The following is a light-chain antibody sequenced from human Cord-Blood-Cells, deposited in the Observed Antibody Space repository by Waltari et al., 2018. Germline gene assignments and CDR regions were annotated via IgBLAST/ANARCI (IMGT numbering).Light chain of an antibody. Sequence: DIQMTQSPSSLSASVGDRVTITCRASQSISSYLNWYQQKPGKAPKLLIYAASSLQSGVPSRVSGSGSGTDFTLTISSLQPEDFATYYCQQSYSTPHFGPGTKVDIK. V-gene: IGKV1-39*01. CDR2: AAS. CDR3: QQSYSTPH. CDR1: QSISSY. J-gene: IGKJ3*01.